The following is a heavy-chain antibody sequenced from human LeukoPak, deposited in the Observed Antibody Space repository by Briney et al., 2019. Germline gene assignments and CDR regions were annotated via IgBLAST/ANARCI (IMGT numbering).Heavy chain of an antibody. J-gene: IGHJ4*02. Sequence: GGSLRLSCAASGFTFSSYGMSWVRQAPGKGLEWVSAISGSGGSTYYADSVKGRFTISRDNSKNTLYLQMNSLRAEDTAVYYCAKDVMITFGGVMTYWGQGTLVTVSS. D-gene: IGHD3-16*01. CDR2: ISGSGGST. CDR3: AKDVMITFGGVMTY. V-gene: IGHV3-23*01. CDR1: GFTFSSYG.